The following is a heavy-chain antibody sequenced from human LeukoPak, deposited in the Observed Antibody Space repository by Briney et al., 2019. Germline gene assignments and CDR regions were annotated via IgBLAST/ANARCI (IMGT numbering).Heavy chain of an antibody. CDR1: GYIFTNSW. Sequence: GEFLKISCKGSGYIFTNSWIGWVRQMPGKGLEWMGIISPGNSDTRYSPSFQGQVTISADKSISTAYLQWSSLKASDTAMYYCATEGYGSGRNWGQGTLVTVSS. V-gene: IGHV5-51*01. CDR3: ATEGYGSGRN. CDR2: ISPGNSDT. D-gene: IGHD3-10*01. J-gene: IGHJ4*02.